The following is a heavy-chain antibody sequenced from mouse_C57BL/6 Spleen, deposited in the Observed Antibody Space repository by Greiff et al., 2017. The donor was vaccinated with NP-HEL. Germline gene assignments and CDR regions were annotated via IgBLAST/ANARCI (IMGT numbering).Heavy chain of an antibody. CDR1: GYTFTDYY. Sequence: QVQLKQSGAELVRPGASVKLSCKASGYTFTDYYINWVKQRPGQGLEWIARIYPGSGNTYYNEKFKGKATLTAEKSSSTAYMQLSSLTSEDSAVYFCARRDYGSIFDYWGQGTTLTVSS. CDR2: IYPGSGNT. V-gene: IGHV1-76*01. D-gene: IGHD1-1*01. J-gene: IGHJ2*01. CDR3: ARRDYGSIFDY.